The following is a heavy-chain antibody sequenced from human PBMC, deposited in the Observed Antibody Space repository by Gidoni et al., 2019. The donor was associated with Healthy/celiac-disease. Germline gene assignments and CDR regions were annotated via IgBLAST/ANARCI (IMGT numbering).Heavy chain of an antibody. CDR1: GFTFRSYA. CDR3: AKGPYVWGSYRTNKLFDY. D-gene: IGHD3-16*02. CDR2: ISGSGGST. V-gene: IGHV3-23*01. J-gene: IGHJ4*02. Sequence: EVQLLESGGGLVQPGGSLRLSCAASGFTFRSYAMSWVRQAPGKGLEWVSAISGSGGSTYYADSVKGRFTISRDNSKNTLYLQMNSLRAEDTAVYYCAKGPYVWGSYRTNKLFDYWGQGTLVTVSS.